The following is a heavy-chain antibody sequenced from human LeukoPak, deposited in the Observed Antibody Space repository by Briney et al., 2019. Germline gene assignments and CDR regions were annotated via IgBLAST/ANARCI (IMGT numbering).Heavy chain of an antibody. CDR3: ASPGYCSGGSCLDY. V-gene: IGHV3-21*01. J-gene: IGHJ4*02. D-gene: IGHD2-15*01. Sequence: GGSLRLSCAASGFTFSSYSMNWVRQAPGKGLEWVSSISSSSSYIYYADSVKGRFTISRDNAKNSLHLQMNSLRAEDTAVYYCASPGYCSGGSCLDYWGQGTLVTVSS. CDR2: ISSSSSYI. CDR1: GFTFSSYS.